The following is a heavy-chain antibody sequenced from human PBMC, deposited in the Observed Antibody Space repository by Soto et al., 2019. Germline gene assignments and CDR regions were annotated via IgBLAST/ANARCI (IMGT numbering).Heavy chain of an antibody. Sequence: GASVKVSCKASGYTFTSYDINWVRQATGQGLEWMGWMNPNSGNTGYAQRFQGRVTMTRNTSKNQFSLKLSSVTAADTAVYYCARDTSNFEYSGQYYYYGMDVWGQGTTVTVSS. D-gene: IGHD6-6*01. CDR3: ARDTSNFEYSGQYYYYGMDV. V-gene: IGHV1-8*01. CDR2: MNPNSGNT. CDR1: GYTFTSYD. J-gene: IGHJ6*02.